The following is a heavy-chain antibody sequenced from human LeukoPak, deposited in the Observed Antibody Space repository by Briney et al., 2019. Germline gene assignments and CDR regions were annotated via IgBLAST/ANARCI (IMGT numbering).Heavy chain of an antibody. CDR1: GGSFSGYY. Sequence: PSETLSLTCAVYGGSFSGYYWSWIRQPPGKGLEWIGEINHSGSTNYNPSLKSRVTISVDTSKNQFSLKLSSVTAADTAVYYCAREGHSLYDFWSGYYSASYYYYMDVWGKGTTVTVSS. J-gene: IGHJ6*03. CDR2: INHSGST. D-gene: IGHD3-3*01. CDR3: AREGHSLYDFWSGYYSASYYYYMDV. V-gene: IGHV4-34*01.